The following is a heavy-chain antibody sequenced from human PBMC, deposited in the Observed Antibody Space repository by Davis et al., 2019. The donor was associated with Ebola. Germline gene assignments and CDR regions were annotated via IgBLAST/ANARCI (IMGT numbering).Heavy chain of an antibody. CDR1: GFTFSSYA. Sequence: PGGSLRLSCAASGFTFSSYAMSWVRQAPGKGLEWVSAISGSGGSTYYADSVKGRFTISRDNSKNTLYLQMNSLRAEDTAVYYCAKGPTYYYGSGSYFYFDYWGQGTLVTVSS. V-gene: IGHV3-23*01. D-gene: IGHD3-10*01. CDR2: ISGSGGST. CDR3: AKGPTYYYGSGSYFYFDY. J-gene: IGHJ4*02.